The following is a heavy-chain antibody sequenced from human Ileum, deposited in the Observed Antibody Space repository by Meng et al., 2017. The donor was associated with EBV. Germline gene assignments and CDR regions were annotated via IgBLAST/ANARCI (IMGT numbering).Heavy chain of an antibody. J-gene: IGHJ4*02. D-gene: IGHD3-10*01. V-gene: IGHV1-18*01. CDR1: GYTFTSYG. CDR3: ARGQNYYGSGSLIDY. Sequence: VQLVQAWAEVKKPGASVKVSCKASGYTFTSYGISWVRQAPGQGLEWMGWFSVYNGNTIYAQKLQDRVTMTTDTSTSTAYMELRSLRSDDTAVYYCARGQNYYGSGSLIDYWGQGTLVTVSS. CDR2: FSVYNGNT.